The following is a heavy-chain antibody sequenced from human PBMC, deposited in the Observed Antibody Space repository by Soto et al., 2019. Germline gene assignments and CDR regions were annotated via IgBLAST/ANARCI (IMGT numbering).Heavy chain of an antibody. CDR1: VATMTGSFF. CDR2: FSLSGTT. D-gene: IGHD2-8*02. J-gene: IGHJ4*02. V-gene: IGHV4-4*07. Sequence: SSCSLDLSCSVSVATMTGSFFWGCIRQPAGKGLEWIGRFSLSGTTNYNPSLRSRVTMSADVSKNQFSLRLTSVTAADTALYYCARGMTPPGAPAWYYFDSWGQGTLVTVSS. CDR3: ARGMTPPGAPAWYYFDS.